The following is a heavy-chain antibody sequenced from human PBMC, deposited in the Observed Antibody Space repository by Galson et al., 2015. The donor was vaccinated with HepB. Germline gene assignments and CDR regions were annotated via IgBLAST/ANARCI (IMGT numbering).Heavy chain of an antibody. CDR1: GGTFSSYA. CDR2: ISAYNGNT. Sequence: SVKVSCKASGGTFSSYAISWVRQAPGQGLEWMGWISAYNGNTNYAQKLQGRVTMTTDTSTSTAYMELRSLRSDDTAVYYCARAGGSYGGSYYYYYYMDVWGKGTTVTVSS. V-gene: IGHV1-18*01. CDR3: ARAGGSYGGSYYYYYYMDV. J-gene: IGHJ6*03. D-gene: IGHD1-26*01.